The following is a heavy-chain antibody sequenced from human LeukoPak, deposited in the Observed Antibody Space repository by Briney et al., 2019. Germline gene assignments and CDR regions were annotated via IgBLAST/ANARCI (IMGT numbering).Heavy chain of an antibody. CDR3: ARDSRYSGSYYYYYGMDV. Sequence: ASVKVSCKASGYTFTSYGISWVRQAPGQGLEWMGWINAYNGNTNYAQKLQGRVTMTTDTSTSTAYMELRSLRSDDTAVYYCARDSRYSGSYYYYYGMDVWGQGTTVTVSS. J-gene: IGHJ6*02. V-gene: IGHV1-18*01. CDR2: INAYNGNT. D-gene: IGHD1-26*01. CDR1: GYTFTSYG.